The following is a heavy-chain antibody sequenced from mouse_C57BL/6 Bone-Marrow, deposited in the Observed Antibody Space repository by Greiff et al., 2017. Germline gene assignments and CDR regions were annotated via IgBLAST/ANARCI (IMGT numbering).Heavy chain of an antibody. CDR3: ARHFTTVVLDY. Sequence: EVQRVESGGDLVKPGGSLKLSCAASGFTFSSYGMSWVRQTPDKRLEWVATISSGGSYTYYPDSVKGRFTISRDNAKNTLYLQRSSLKSEDTAMYYCARHFTTVVLDYWGQGTTRTVSS. CDR2: ISSGGSYT. V-gene: IGHV5-6*01. J-gene: IGHJ2*01. D-gene: IGHD1-1*01. CDR1: GFTFSSYG.